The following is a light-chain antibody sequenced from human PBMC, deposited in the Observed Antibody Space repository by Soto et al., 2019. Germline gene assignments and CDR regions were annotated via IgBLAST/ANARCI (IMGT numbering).Light chain of an antibody. CDR1: SGHSTYA. CDR2: LNSDGSY. CDR3: QSGDSSIWM. Sequence: QPVLTQSPSVSASLGASVKLTCTLSSGHSTYAIAWHQQQPEKGPRHLMKLNSDGSYRKGEGNPDRFSGSSSGAERYLTICSLEAEDEADYYGQSGDSSIWMFGGGTKLTVL. V-gene: IGLV4-69*02. J-gene: IGLJ3*02.